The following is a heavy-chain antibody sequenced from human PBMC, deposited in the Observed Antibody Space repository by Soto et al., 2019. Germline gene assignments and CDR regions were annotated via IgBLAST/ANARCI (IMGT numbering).Heavy chain of an antibody. Sequence: PSETLSLTCTVSGGSISSSSYYWGWIRQPPGKGLEWIGSIYYSGSTYYNPSLKSRVTISVDTSKNQFSLKLSSVTAADTAVYYCAGSYSSSLDGIKYYYYGMDVWGQGTTVTVSS. CDR3: AGSYSSSLDGIKYYYYGMDV. CDR1: GGSISSSSYY. V-gene: IGHV4-39*01. CDR2: IYYSGST. J-gene: IGHJ6*02. D-gene: IGHD6-13*01.